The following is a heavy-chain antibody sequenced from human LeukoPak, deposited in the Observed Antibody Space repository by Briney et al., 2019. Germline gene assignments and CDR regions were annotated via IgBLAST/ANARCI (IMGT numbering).Heavy chain of an antibody. CDR1: GYTFTGYY. CDR2: INPNSGGT. J-gene: IGHJ4*02. CDR3: ARRNGYYDILTGYYGSYFDY. V-gene: IGHV1-2*02. Sequence: ASVKVSCKASGYTFTGYYMHWVRQAPGQGLEWMGWINPNSGGTNYAQKFQGRVTMTRDTSISTAYMELSRLRSDDTAVYYCARRNGYYDILTGYYGSYFDYWGQGTLVTVSS. D-gene: IGHD3-9*01.